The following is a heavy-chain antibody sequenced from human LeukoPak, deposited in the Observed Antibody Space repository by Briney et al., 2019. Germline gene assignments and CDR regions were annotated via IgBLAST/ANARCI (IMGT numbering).Heavy chain of an antibody. D-gene: IGHD2-15*01. CDR2: ISGSGGST. Sequence: PGGSLRLSCAASGFTFSSYGMSWVRQAPGKGLEWVSAISGSGGSTYYADSVKGRFTISRDNSKNTLYLQMNSLRAEDTAVYYCAKGAYCSGGSCFEDAFDIWGQGTMVTVSS. CDR3: AKGAYCSGGSCFEDAFDI. CDR1: GFTFSSYG. V-gene: IGHV3-23*01. J-gene: IGHJ3*02.